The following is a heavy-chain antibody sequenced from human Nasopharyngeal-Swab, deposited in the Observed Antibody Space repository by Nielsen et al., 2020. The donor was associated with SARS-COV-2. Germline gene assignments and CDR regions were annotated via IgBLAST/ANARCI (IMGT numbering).Heavy chain of an antibody. D-gene: IGHD3-3*01. CDR1: GYTFTGYY. CDR3: ARGPYDFWSDLTGPHY. J-gene: IGHJ4*02. V-gene: IGHV1-2*06. CDR2: INPNSGGT. Sequence: ASLKVSCKASGYTFTGYYMNWVRQAPGQGLEWMGRINPNSGGTNYAQKFQGRVTMTRDTSISTAYMELSRLRSDDTAVYYCARGPYDFWSDLTGPHYWGQGTLVTVSS.